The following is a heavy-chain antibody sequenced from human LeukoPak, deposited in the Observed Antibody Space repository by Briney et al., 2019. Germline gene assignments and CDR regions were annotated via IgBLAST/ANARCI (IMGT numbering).Heavy chain of an antibody. CDR1: GYTFTGHY. J-gene: IGHJ4*02. D-gene: IGHD1-26*01. CDR2: IHPNSGDT. CDR3: ARGGSGRYRGTYVGY. V-gene: IGHV1-2*02. Sequence: GASVKVSCKASGYTFTGHYIHWVRQAPGQGLEWMGWIHPNSGDTNYAKQFQGRVTMTRDTSISTAYMELSRLGPDNRAVYFRARGGSGRYRGTYVGYWGQGVMVTLSS.